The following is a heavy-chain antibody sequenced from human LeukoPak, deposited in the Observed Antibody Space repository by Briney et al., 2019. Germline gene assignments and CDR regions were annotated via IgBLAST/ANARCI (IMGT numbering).Heavy chain of an antibody. CDR3: ARDQSPMIVVVPPTAFDY. D-gene: IGHD3-22*01. J-gene: IGHJ4*02. V-gene: IGHV3-21*01. Sequence: PGRSLRLSCAASGFTFSSYSMNWVRQAPGKGLEWVSSISSSSSYIYYADSVKGRFTISRDNAKNSLYLQMNSLRAEDTAVYYCARDQSPMIVVVPPTAFDYWGQGTLVTVSS. CDR1: GFTFSSYS. CDR2: ISSSSSYI.